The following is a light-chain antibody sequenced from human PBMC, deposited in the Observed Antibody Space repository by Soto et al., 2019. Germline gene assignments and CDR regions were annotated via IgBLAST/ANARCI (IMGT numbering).Light chain of an antibody. J-gene: IGKJ1*01. CDR3: QQYSTSVRT. CDR2: GAY. CDR1: QGVTSNY. Sequence: EIVLTQSPGTLSLSLGERATLSCRASQGVTSNYLAWYQQKPGQAPSLVIYGAYSRAAGVPDRFSGRGSGTDFTLTIRRLEPEDFAVYYCQQYSTSVRTFGQGTKVEIK. V-gene: IGKV3-20*01.